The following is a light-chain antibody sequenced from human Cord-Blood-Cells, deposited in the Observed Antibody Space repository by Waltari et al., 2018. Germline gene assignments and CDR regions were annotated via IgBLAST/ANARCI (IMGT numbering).Light chain of an antibody. CDR3: QQSYSTPYT. CDR2: AAS. J-gene: IGKJ2*01. CDR1: QSMSSY. V-gene: IGKV1-39*01. Sequence: DIQMSQSPYSLSASVGDRVNITCRASQSMSSYLNWYQQKPGKAPKLLIYAASSLQSGVPSRFSGSGSGTDFTLTISSLQPEDFATYYCQQSYSTPYTFGQGTKLESK.